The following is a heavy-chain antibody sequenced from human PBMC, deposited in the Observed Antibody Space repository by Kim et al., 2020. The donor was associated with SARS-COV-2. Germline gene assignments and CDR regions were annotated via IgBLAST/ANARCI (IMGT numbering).Heavy chain of an antibody. CDR2: ISSSSSYI. D-gene: IGHD3-10*01. CDR3: SGSGSYYNFFLTDYYYYGMDV. Sequence: GSLRLSCAASGFTFSSYSMNWVRQAPGKGLEWVSSISSSSSYIYYADSVKGRFTISRDNAKNSLYLQMNSLRAEDTAVYYCSGSGSYYNFFLTDYYYYGMDVWGHGTTVTGSS. J-gene: IGHJ6*02. CDR1: GFTFSSYS. V-gene: IGHV3-21*01.